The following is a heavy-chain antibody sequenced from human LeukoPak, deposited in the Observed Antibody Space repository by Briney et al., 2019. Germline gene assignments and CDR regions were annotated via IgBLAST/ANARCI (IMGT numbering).Heavy chain of an antibody. D-gene: IGHD3-9*01. CDR1: GFVFRNAY. V-gene: IGHV3-15*01. Sequence: PGGSLRLSCAGSGFVFRNAYMGWAPRPPGRGREGVGHIKRKIDGGTTDYAAPVKGRFTISRDDSKNTVFLQMSESKSEDTALYFCTSTHYDISTGYYHPPDYWGQGTLVTVSS. J-gene: IGHJ4*02. CDR3: TSTHYDISTGYYHPPDY. CDR2: IKRKIDGGTT.